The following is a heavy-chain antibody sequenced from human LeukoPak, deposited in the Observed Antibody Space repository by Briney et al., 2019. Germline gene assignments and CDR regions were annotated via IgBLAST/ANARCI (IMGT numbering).Heavy chain of an antibody. CDR3: ARDRGGDYSDY. J-gene: IGHJ4*02. D-gene: IGHD3-10*01. V-gene: IGHV1-18*01. Sequence: AEVKVSCKASGYTFTSEGISGVREASGQRLEWMGWISAYNGNTNYAQKLQGRVTMTTDTSTSTAYMELRSLRSDDTAVSYCARDRGGDYSDYWGQGTLVTVSS. CDR2: ISAYNGNT. CDR1: GYTFTSEG.